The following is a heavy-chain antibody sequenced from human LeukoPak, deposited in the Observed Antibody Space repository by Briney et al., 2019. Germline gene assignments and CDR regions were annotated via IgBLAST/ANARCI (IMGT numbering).Heavy chain of an antibody. J-gene: IGHJ4*02. Sequence: SSETLSLTCAVYGGSFSGYYWSWIRQPPGKGLEWTGEINHSGSTNYNPSLKSRVTISVDTSKNQVSLRLNSVTAADTAVYYCARGGLDWGQGTLVTVSS. CDR2: INHSGST. CDR1: GGSFSGYY. D-gene: IGHD3/OR15-3a*01. V-gene: IGHV4-34*01. CDR3: ARGGLD.